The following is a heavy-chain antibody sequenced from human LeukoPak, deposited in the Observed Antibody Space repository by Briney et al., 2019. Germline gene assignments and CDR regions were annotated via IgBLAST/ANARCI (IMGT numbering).Heavy chain of an antibody. V-gene: IGHV3-23*01. D-gene: IGHD6-19*01. CDR3: ARDRIRDSSGWYKKADLEYFDY. Sequence: PGGSLRLSCAASGFTFSSYAMSWVRQAPGKGLEWVSAISGSGGSTYYADSVKGRFTISRDNAKNSLYLQMNSLRAEDAAVYYCARDRIRDSSGWYKKADLEYFDYWGQGTLVTVSS. J-gene: IGHJ4*02. CDR2: ISGSGGST. CDR1: GFTFSSYA.